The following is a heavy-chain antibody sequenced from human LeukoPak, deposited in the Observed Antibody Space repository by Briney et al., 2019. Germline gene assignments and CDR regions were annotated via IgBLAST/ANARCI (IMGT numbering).Heavy chain of an antibody. CDR3: ARDGQNYHDSSGHSFDY. Sequence: SVKVSCKASGGTFSSYAISWVRQAPGQGLEWMGRIIPILGIADYAQKFQDRVTITADKSTSTAYMELISLRSEDTAVYYCARDGQNYHDSSGHSFDYWGQGTLVTVSS. CDR1: GGTFSSYA. V-gene: IGHV1-69*04. D-gene: IGHD3-22*01. J-gene: IGHJ4*02. CDR2: IIPILGIA.